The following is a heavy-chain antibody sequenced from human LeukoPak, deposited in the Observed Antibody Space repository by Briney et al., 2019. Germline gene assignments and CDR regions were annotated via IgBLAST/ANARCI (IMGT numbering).Heavy chain of an antibody. D-gene: IGHD3-3*01. CDR2: ISNGGGST. Sequence: QSGGSLRLSCAASGFTFSSYAMHWVRQAPGKGLEYVSAISNGGGSTHYANSVKGRFTISRDNSKNTLYLQMGSLRAEDMAVYYCPRPYYDIWSAYVYWGQGTLVTVSS. CDR3: PRPYYDIWSAYVY. CDR1: GFTFSSYA. V-gene: IGHV3-64*01. J-gene: IGHJ4*02.